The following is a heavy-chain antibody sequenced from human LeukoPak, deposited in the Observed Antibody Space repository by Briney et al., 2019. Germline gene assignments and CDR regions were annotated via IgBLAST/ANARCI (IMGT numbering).Heavy chain of an antibody. V-gene: IGHV3-21*01. CDR3: ARDSTYYYDSSGLSGAFDI. CDR1: GFPFNTFG. D-gene: IGHD3-22*01. Sequence: KPGGSLRLSCAVSGFPFNTFGMNWVRQAPGKGLEWVSSISSSSSYIYYADSVQGRFTISRDNAKNSLYLQMNSLRAEDTAVYYCARDSTYYYDSSGLSGAFDIWGQGTMVTVSS. CDR2: ISSSSSYI. J-gene: IGHJ3*02.